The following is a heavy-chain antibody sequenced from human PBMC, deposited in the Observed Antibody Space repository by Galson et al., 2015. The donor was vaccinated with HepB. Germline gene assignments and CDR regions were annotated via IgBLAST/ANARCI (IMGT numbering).Heavy chain of an antibody. Sequence: SVKVSCKASGYTFTSYGISWVRQAPGEGLEWMGWISAYNDSTNYAQKLQGRVTMTTDTSTSTAYMELRSLRSDDTAVYYCARDRQGDCTNGVCYTGRGAFDIWGQGTMVTVSS. CDR2: ISAYNDST. J-gene: IGHJ3*02. V-gene: IGHV1-18*01. CDR1: GYTFTSYG. D-gene: IGHD2-8*01. CDR3: ARDRQGDCTNGVCYTGRGAFDI.